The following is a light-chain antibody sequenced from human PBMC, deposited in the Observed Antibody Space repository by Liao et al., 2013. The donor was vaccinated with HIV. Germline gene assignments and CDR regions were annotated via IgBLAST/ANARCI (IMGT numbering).Light chain of an antibody. CDR3: QAWDTATSSV. V-gene: IGLV3-21*01. J-gene: IGLJ1*01. CDR1: NIGSKS. CDR2: YDS. Sequence: SYELTQPPSVSVAPGKTARITCGGNNIGSKSVHWYQQKPGQAPVLVIYYDSDRPSGIPERFSGSNSGNTATLTISRVEAGDEADYYCQAWDTATSSVFGTGTKVTIL.